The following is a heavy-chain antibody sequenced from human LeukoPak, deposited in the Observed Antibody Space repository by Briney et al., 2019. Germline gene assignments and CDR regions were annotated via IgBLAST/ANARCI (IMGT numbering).Heavy chain of an antibody. CDR3: ARRLWYSGSSGYYFDL. J-gene: IGHJ4*02. CDR1: NASISSHY. V-gene: IGHV4-59*11. CDR2: INDSGST. Sequence: SETLSQTCAVSNASISSHYWSWIRQPPGKGLEYIGYINDSGSTKYNPSLTSRGTMSVDTSKNHFSLKVNSVTAADTAVYYCARRLWYSGSSGYYFDLWGQGTLVTVSS. D-gene: IGHD1-26*01.